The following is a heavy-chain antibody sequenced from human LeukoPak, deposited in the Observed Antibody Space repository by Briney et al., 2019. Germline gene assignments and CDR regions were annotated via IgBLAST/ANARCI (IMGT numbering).Heavy chain of an antibody. V-gene: IGHV5-51*03. D-gene: IGHD3-22*01. J-gene: IGHJ4*02. CDR1: GYSFTSYW. Sequence: KPGESLKISCKGSGYSFTSYWIGWVRQMPGKGLEWMGIIYSGDSDTRYSPSFQGQVTISADKSISTAYLQWSSLKASDTAMYYCARLADYDSSGYVGVFDYWGQGTLVTVSS. CDR2: IYSGDSDT. CDR3: ARLADYDSSGYVGVFDY.